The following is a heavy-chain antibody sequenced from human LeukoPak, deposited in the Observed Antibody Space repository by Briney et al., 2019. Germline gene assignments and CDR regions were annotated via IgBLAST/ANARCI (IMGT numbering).Heavy chain of an antibody. J-gene: IGHJ4*02. CDR2: IIPIFGTA. CDR1: GGTFSSYA. CDR3: ARDPVGSGWSDY. D-gene: IGHD6-19*01. Sequence: SVKVSCKASGGTFSSYAISWVRQAPGQGLEWMGGIIPIFGTANYAQKFQGRVTITADKSTSTAYMELSSLRSEDTAVYYCARDPVGSGWSDYWGQGTLVTVSS. V-gene: IGHV1-69*06.